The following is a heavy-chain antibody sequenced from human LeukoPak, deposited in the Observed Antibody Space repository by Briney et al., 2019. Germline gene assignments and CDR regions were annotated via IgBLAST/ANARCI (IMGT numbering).Heavy chain of an antibody. CDR3: ASALGSYFEHFDY. Sequence: GASVKVSCKSSGYKLTSHGISWVRQAPGQGLEWMGWIGPYNGNTNYAQKFQGRVTMTRDTSISTAYMELSRLRSDDTAVYYCASALGSYFEHFDYWGQGTLVTVSS. CDR2: IGPYNGNT. CDR1: GYKLTSHG. V-gene: IGHV1-18*01. D-gene: IGHD1-26*01. J-gene: IGHJ4*02.